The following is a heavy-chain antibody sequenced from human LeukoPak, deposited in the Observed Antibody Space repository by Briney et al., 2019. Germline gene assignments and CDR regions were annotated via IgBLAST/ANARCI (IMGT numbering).Heavy chain of an antibody. CDR3: ARGAVSKSYYDSSGYFNYYMDV. J-gene: IGHJ6*03. V-gene: IGHV4-34*01. CDR1: GGSFSGYY. Sequence: SETLSLTCAVSGGSFSGYYWSWIRQPPGKGLEWIGEINHSGSTNYNPSLKSRVTISVDTSKNQFSLKLSSVTAADTAVYYCARGAVSKSYYDSSGYFNYYMDVWGKGTTVTVSS. CDR2: INHSGST. D-gene: IGHD3-22*01.